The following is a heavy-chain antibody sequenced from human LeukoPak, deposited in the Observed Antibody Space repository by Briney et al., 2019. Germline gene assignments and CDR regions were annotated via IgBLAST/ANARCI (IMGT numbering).Heavy chain of an antibody. CDR3: ARDRGPGYYDSSGLINGFDP. D-gene: IGHD3-22*01. CDR2: TYYRSKWYN. J-gene: IGHJ5*02. CDR1: GDSVSSNSAA. Sequence: SQTLSLTFAISGDSVSSNSAAWNWIRQSPSRGLEWLGRTYYRSKWYNDYAVSVKSRITINPDTSKNQFSLQLNSVTPEDTAVYYCARDRGPGYYDSSGLINGFDPWGQGTLVTVSS. V-gene: IGHV6-1*01.